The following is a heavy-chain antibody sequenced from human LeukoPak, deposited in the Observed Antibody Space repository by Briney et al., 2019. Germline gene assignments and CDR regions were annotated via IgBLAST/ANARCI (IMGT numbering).Heavy chain of an antibody. D-gene: IGHD2-15*01. CDR1: GGSISSSSYY. V-gene: IGHV4-39*01. J-gene: IGHJ4*02. CDR2: IYYSGST. Sequence: SETLSLTCTVSGGSISSSSYYWGWIRQPPGKGLEWIGSIYYSGSTYYNPSLKSRVTISVDTSKNQFSLKLSSVTAADTAVYYCARHFACSGGSCYAEFDYWGQGTLVTVSS. CDR3: ARHFACSGGSCYAEFDY.